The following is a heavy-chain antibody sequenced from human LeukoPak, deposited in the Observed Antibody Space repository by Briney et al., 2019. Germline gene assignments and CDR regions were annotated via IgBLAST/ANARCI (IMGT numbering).Heavy chain of an antibody. D-gene: IGHD2-2*01. CDR1: GVTFSSYA. V-gene: IGHV1-69*05. Sequence: GASVKVSCKASGVTFSSYAISWVRQAPGQGLEWVGGIIPIFGTANYAQKFQGRVTITTDESTSTAYMELSSLRSEDTAVYYCAGNIVVVPAAMLASSSSLDYWGQGTLVTVSS. J-gene: IGHJ4*02. CDR3: AGNIVVVPAAMLASSSSLDY. CDR2: IIPIFGTA.